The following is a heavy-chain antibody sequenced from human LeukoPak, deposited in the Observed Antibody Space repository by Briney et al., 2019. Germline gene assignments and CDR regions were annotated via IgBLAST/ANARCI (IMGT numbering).Heavy chain of an antibody. CDR2: IYDSGST. V-gene: IGHV4-59*12. J-gene: IGHJ4*02. CDR1: GGSISSYY. CDR3: ARDRWGYDYFDY. D-gene: IGHD2-21*01. Sequence: SETLSLTCTVSGGSISSYYWSWIRQPPGKGLEWIGYIYDSGSTNYNPSLKSRVTISVDTSKNQFSLKLSSVTAADTAVYYCARDRWGYDYFDYWGQGTLVTVSS.